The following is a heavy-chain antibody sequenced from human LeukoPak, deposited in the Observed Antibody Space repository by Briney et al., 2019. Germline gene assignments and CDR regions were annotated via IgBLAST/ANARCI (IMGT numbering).Heavy chain of an antibody. CDR1: GYTFTNYY. CDR2: INPSGGST. V-gene: IGHV1-46*01. CDR3: ARDQSGPTSY. J-gene: IGHJ4*02. Sequence: ASVKVSCKASGYTFTNYYIHWVRQAPGQGLECMGIINPSGGSTSYAQKFQGRVTMTRDMSTSTVYMELSSLKAEDTAVYYCARDQSGPTSYWGRGTLVTVSS. D-gene: IGHD2-15*01.